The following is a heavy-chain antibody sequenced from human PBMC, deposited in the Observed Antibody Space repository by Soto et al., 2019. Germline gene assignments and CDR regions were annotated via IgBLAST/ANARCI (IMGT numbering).Heavy chain of an antibody. CDR1: GYSFTSYW. Sequence: PGESLKISCKGSGYSFTSYWIGWVRQMPGKGLEWMGIIYPGDSDTRYSPSFQVQVTISADKSISTAYLQWSSLNTSDTAMYYCARLPAQQLAHIYYYYYVMDVWVQGTTVTVS. CDR2: IYPGDSDT. D-gene: IGHD6-13*01. J-gene: IGHJ6*02. CDR3: ARLPAQQLAHIYYYYYVMDV. V-gene: IGHV5-51*01.